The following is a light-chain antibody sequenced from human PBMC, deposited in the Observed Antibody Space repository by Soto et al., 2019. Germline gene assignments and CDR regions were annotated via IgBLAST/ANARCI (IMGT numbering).Light chain of an antibody. CDR2: GAS. Sequence: EIVLTQSPATLSLSPGERATLSCRASQSVSSYLAWYQQKPGQAPGLLIYGASNRATGIPPRFSGSGSGTDFTLTISSLEPEDFAVYYCQQRSNWPPITFGQGTRL. J-gene: IGKJ5*01. CDR1: QSVSSY. V-gene: IGKV3-11*01. CDR3: QQRSNWPPIT.